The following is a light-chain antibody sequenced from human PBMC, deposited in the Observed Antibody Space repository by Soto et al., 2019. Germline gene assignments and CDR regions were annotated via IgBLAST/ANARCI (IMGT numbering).Light chain of an antibody. CDR1: SSNFGGSY. V-gene: IGLV1-47*02. CDR2: SNN. CDR3: ATWDDDLYTPI. Sequence: QSVLTQPPSASGAPGQRVTISCSGSSSNFGGSYVYWFQQLPGTAPKVLIYSNNQRPSGVPDRFSGSKSGTSASLAITGLRSDDEADYYCATWDDDLYTPIIGGGTKLTVL. J-gene: IGLJ2*01.